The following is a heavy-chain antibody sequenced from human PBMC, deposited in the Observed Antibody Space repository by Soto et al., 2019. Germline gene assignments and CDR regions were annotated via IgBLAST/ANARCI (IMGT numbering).Heavy chain of an antibody. CDR1: GGSISSSNW. J-gene: IGHJ6*02. V-gene: IGHV4-4*02. CDR3: ARDRGGFWSGYSDYYYGMDV. CDR2: IYHSGST. Sequence: TSETLSLTCAVSGGSISSSNWWSWVRQPPGKGLEWIGEIYHSGSTNYNPSLKSRVTISVDKSKNQFSLKLSSVTAADTAVYYCARDRGGFWSGYSDYYYGMDVWGQGTTVTVSS. D-gene: IGHD3-3*01.